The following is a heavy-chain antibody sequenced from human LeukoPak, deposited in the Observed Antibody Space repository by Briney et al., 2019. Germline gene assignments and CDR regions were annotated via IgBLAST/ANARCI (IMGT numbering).Heavy chain of an antibody. J-gene: IGHJ4*02. CDR3: ARANYDDSSGYQSLYYFDY. CDR2: IKQDGSRK. Sequence: EGSLRLSCVASGFTFSTYWMTWVRQAPGKGLEWVANIKQDGSRKYYADSVKGRVTVSRDNSKNTLYPQMNSLRDEDTAVYYCARANYDDSSGYQSLYYFDYWGQGTLVTVSS. CDR1: GFTFSTYW. V-gene: IGHV3-7*02. D-gene: IGHD3-22*01.